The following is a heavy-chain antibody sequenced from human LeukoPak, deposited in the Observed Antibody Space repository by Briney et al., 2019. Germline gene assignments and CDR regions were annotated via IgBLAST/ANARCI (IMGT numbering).Heavy chain of an antibody. CDR2: IRYDGSNK. D-gene: IGHD3-22*01. Sequence: GGSLRLSCAASGFTFSSYGMHWVRQAPGKGLEWVAFIRYDGSNKYYADSVKGRFTISRDNSKNTLYLQMNSLRAEDTAVYYCAKDSGYYDSSPNYFDYWGQGTLVTVSS. CDR3: AKDSGYYDSSPNYFDY. J-gene: IGHJ4*02. V-gene: IGHV3-30*02. CDR1: GFTFSSYG.